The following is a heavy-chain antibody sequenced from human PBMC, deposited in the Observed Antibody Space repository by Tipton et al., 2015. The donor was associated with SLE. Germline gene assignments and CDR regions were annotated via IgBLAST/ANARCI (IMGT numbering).Heavy chain of an antibody. CDR1: GASITSGGFL. J-gene: IGHJ4*02. CDR2: VSYSGST. CDR3: ARDIYASGSPLRYFDL. D-gene: IGHD3-10*01. Sequence: TLSLTCTVSGASITSGGFLWSWIRQHPGKGLAWIGYVSYSGSTSYNPSLKSRVTMSIDTSKDQFSLKLPSVTAADTAVYFCARDIYASGSPLRYFDLWGQGTLVTVSS. V-gene: IGHV4-31*03.